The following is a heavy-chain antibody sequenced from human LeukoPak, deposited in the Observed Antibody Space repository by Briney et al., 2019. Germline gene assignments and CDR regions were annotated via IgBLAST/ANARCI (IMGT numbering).Heavy chain of an antibody. CDR2: IYYSGST. CDR3: ARHGGGVSSWYRPPDY. CDR1: GGSISSSSYY. D-gene: IGHD6-13*01. Sequence: PSETLSLTCTVSGGSISSSSYYWGWIRQPPGTGLEWIGSIYYSGSTYYNPFLKSRVTISVDTSKNQFSLKLSSVTAADTAVYYCARHGGGVSSWYRPPDYWGQGTLVTVSS. J-gene: IGHJ4*02. V-gene: IGHV4-39*01.